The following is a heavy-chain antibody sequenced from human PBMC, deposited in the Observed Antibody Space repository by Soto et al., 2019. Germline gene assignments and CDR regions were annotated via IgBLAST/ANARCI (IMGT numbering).Heavy chain of an antibody. CDR2: IRSRANNFAT. CDR3: ARGQGAAIGDYYYHGMDV. CDR1: GLIFSGSA. V-gene: IGHV3-73*01. J-gene: IGHJ6*02. D-gene: IGHD2-2*02. Sequence: GSVRLSFAAAGLIFSGSAIHWVRQASGKGLEWVGRIRSRANNFATSSAASVKGRFTFSRDDSKNTAYLQMNTLKPEDTAVYYCARGQGAAIGDYYYHGMDVWGQGTKVTVYS.